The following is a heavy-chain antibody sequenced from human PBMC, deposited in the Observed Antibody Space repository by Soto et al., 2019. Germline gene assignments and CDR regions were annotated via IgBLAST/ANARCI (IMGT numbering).Heavy chain of an antibody. V-gene: IGHV1-3*05. CDR1: GYTFTGYA. Sequence: QVQLVQSGAEEKKPGASVKVSCKASGYTFTGYAMHWVRQAPGHRLEWMGWINAGNGNTKYSQKFQGRVTNTKDKSASTAYMELSSLRSEDTAVYYCARAVAVPADFDYWGQGTLVTVSS. J-gene: IGHJ4*02. D-gene: IGHD6-19*01. CDR3: ARAVAVPADFDY. CDR2: INAGNGNT.